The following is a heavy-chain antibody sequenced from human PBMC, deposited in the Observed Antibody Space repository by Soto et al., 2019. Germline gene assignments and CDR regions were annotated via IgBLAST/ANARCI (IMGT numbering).Heavy chain of an antibody. J-gene: IGHJ6*02. CDR2: IIPIFGTE. Sequence: QVQLVQSGAEVKKPGSSVKVSCKVSGGTFSSHSINWVRQAPGQGAEWIGGIIPIFGTENYAKKFQGIVTITADDSTSTAYMELSSMTSDDTALYYCSNSVYCSTTRCYYYYGLDVWGQGTTVIVSS. CDR3: SNSVYCSTTRCYYYYGLDV. D-gene: IGHD2-2*01. CDR1: GGTFSSHS. V-gene: IGHV1-69*01.